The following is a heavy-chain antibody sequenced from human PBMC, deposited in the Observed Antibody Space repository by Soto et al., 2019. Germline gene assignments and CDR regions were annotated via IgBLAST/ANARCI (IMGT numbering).Heavy chain of an antibody. Sequence: QLQLQESGPGLVKPSETLSLTCTVSGGSISSSSYYWGWIRQPPGKGLEWIGSIYYSGSTYYNPSLKSRVTISVDTSKNQFSLKLSSVTAADTAVYYCARHPGAWYFDLWGRGPLVTVSS. V-gene: IGHV4-39*01. CDR1: GGSISSSSYY. J-gene: IGHJ2*01. CDR3: ARHPGAWYFDL. D-gene: IGHD7-27*01. CDR2: IYYSGST.